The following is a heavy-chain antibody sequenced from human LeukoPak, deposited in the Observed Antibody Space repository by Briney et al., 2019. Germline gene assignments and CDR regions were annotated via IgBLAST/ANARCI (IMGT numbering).Heavy chain of an antibody. CDR1: GGSISSGDYY. D-gene: IGHD3-22*01. Sequence: SETLSLTCTVSGGSISSGDYYWRWIRQHPGKGLEWIGYIYYSGSTYYNPSLKSRVTISVDTSKNQFSLKLSSVTAADTAAYYCARDERDYDSSGYYAYWGQGTLVTVSS. CDR2: IYYSGST. V-gene: IGHV4-31*03. CDR3: ARDERDYDSSGYYAY. J-gene: IGHJ4*02.